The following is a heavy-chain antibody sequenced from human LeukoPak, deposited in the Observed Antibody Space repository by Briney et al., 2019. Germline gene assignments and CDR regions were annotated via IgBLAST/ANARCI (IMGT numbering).Heavy chain of an antibody. V-gene: IGHV3-48*01. D-gene: IGHD3-22*01. CDR3: AREDDMIAGVDY. J-gene: IGHJ4*02. CDR2: ITNSGNSK. Sequence: GGSLRLSCAASEFTFSSYSMNWVRQAPGKGLEWVSYITNSGNSKSYADSVKGRFTISRDNTKNSLYLQMNGLRAEDTAVYYCAREDDMIAGVDYWGQGTLVTVSS. CDR1: EFTFSSYS.